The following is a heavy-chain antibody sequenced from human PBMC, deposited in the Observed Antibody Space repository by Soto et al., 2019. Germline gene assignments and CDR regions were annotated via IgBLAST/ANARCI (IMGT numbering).Heavy chain of an antibody. J-gene: IGHJ4*02. CDR1: GLTFEDYT. CDR3: AKDQGPGRLNYFGS. Sequence: EVQLVESGGAVVQPGGSLRLSCVASGLTFEDYTFHWVRQVPGQGLEWVSLVSWDGGSTYYADSVKGRFAISRDNSKNSLYLQMNSLRIEDSALYYCAKDQGPGRLNYFGSWGQGTLVTVSS. V-gene: IGHV3-43*01. CDR2: VSWDGGST.